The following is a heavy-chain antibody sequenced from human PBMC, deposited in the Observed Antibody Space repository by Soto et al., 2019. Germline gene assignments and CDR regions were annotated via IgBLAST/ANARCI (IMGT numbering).Heavy chain of an antibody. CDR2: INHSGST. J-gene: IGHJ5*02. CDR3: ARGGAAAAGSGWFDP. CDR1: GGSFSGYY. D-gene: IGHD6-13*01. V-gene: IGHV4-34*01. Sequence: SETLSLICAVYGGSFSGYYWSWIRQPPGKGLEWIGEINHSGSTNYNPSLKSRVTISVDTSKNQFSLKLSSVTAADTAVYYCARGGAAAAGSGWFDPWGQGTLVTVSS.